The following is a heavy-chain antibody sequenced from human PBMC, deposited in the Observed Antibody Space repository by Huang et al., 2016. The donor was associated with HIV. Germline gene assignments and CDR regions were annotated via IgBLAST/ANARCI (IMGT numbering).Heavy chain of an antibody. D-gene: IGHD3-10*01. Sequence: QVQLQQWGAGLLKPSETLALTCAVYGESLGTYYWSWIRRPPGKGLQWIGEGNDGVDINYNPSLESRVTISVDPSRNQVSLTLTSMTAADTATYYCARRFRVAATRKWFDPWGQGTLVIVSS. J-gene: IGHJ5*02. V-gene: IGHV4-34*01. CDR2: GNDGVDI. CDR1: GESLGTYY. CDR3: ARRFRVAATRKWFDP.